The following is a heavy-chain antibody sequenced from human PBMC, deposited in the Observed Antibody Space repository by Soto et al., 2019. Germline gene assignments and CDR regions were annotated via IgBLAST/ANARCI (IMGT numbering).Heavy chain of an antibody. CDR2: INPNSGGT. V-gene: IGHV1-2*04. D-gene: IGHD3-10*01. Sequence: ASVKVSCKASGYTFTGYYMHWVRQAPGQGLEWMGWINPNSGGTNYAQKFQGWVTMTRDTSISTAYMELSRLRSDDTAVYYCARASITMVRGVIRDYYYYYYMDVWGKGTTVTVSS. CDR1: GYTFTGYY. CDR3: ARASITMVRGVIRDYYYYYYMDV. J-gene: IGHJ6*03.